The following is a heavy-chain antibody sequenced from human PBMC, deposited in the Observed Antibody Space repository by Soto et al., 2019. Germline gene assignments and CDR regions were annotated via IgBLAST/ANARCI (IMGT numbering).Heavy chain of an antibody. D-gene: IGHD4-17*01. CDR2: ISSSSSYI. V-gene: IGHV3-21*01. CDR1: GFTFSSYS. CDR3: ARDDYGDYQSKGY. Sequence: PGGSLRLSCAAXGFTFSSYSMNWVRQAPGKGLEWVSSISSSSSYIYYADSVKGRFTISRDNAKNSLYLQMNSLRAEDTAVYYCARDDYGDYQSKGYWGQGTLVTVSS. J-gene: IGHJ4*02.